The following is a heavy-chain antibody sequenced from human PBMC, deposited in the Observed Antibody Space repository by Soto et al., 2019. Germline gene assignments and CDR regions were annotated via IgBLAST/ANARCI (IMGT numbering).Heavy chain of an antibody. D-gene: IGHD3-3*02. CDR2: IGGDGGST. CDR1: GFTFSNYA. Sequence: GGSLRLSCAASGFTFSNYAMSWVRQAPGKGLEWVSVIGGDGGSTFYADSVKGRFTVSRDNSKNTLYLQMDSLRAEDTAVYYCAKDSVSRNGIYDAFDIWGQGIMVTVSS. V-gene: IGHV3-23*01. CDR3: AKDSVSRNGIYDAFDI. J-gene: IGHJ3*02.